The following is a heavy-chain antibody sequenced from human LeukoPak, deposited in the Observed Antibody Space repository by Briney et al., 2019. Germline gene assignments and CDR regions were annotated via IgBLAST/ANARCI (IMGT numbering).Heavy chain of an antibody. J-gene: IGHJ4*02. CDR2: MHYSGST. V-gene: IGHV4-39*01. CDR3: ARRYWVDYTNYDLGYFDY. D-gene: IGHD4-11*01. Sequence: SETLSLTCAVSGGSISSNSYYWGWIRQPPGKGLEWIGNMHYSGSTYYNPSLKSRVTISVDTSKNQFSVKLSSVTAADTAVYYCARRYWVDYTNYDLGYFDYWGRGTLVTVSS. CDR1: GGSISSNSYY.